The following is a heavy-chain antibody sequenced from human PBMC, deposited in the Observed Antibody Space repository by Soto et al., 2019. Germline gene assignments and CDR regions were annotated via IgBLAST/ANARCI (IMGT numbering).Heavy chain of an antibody. J-gene: IGHJ4*02. CDR2: VSHDGRNT. CDR1: GFTFSDYA. Sequence: VQLVESGGGVVQPGRSLRLSCAASGFTFSDYAMHWVRQAPGKGLEWVAVVSHDGRNTHYADSVKGRFTISRDSYKKTVSLEMTSMRAEDTAVYYCAKGGRQWLVTSDFNYWGQGALVTVSS. V-gene: IGHV3-30*18. D-gene: IGHD6-19*01. CDR3: AKGGRQWLVTSDFNY.